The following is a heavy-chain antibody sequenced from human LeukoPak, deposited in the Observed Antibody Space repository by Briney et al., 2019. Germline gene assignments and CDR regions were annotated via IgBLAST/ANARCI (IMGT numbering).Heavy chain of an antibody. Sequence: GASVKVSCKASGGTFSSYAISWVRQAPGQGLEWMGGIIPIFGTANYAQKFQGRVTITADESTSTAYMELSSLRSEDTAVYYCARGEKMATIKSRFDPWGQGTLVTVSS. D-gene: IGHD5-24*01. CDR3: ARGEKMATIKSRFDP. CDR1: GGTFSSYA. J-gene: IGHJ5*02. CDR2: IIPIFGTA. V-gene: IGHV1-69*13.